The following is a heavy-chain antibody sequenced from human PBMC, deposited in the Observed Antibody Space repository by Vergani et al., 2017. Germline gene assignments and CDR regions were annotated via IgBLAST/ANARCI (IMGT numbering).Heavy chain of an antibody. CDR1: GYTFTSYY. J-gene: IGHJ4*02. V-gene: IGHV1-46*03. Sequence: QVQLVQSGAEVKKPGASVKVSCKASGYTFTSYYMHWVRQAPGQGLEWMGIINPSGGSTSYAQKFQGRVTMTRDTSKSTVYMELSSLRSEDTAVYYCAFLTGTAFDYWGQGTLGTVSS. D-gene: IGHD1-20*01. CDR2: INPSGGST. CDR3: AFLTGTAFDY.